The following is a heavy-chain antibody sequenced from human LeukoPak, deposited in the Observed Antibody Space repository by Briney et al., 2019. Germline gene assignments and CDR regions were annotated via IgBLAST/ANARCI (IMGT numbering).Heavy chain of an antibody. D-gene: IGHD6-13*01. V-gene: IGHV3-33*01. CDR2: IWYDGSNK. CDR1: GFTFSSYG. Sequence: PGGSLRLSCAASGFTFSSYGMHWVRQAPGKGLEWVAVIWYDGSNKYYADSVKGRFTISRDNSKNTLYLQMNSLRAEDTAVYYCARVSAGRGYYGMDVWGQGTTVTVSS. J-gene: IGHJ6*02. CDR3: ARVSAGRGYYGMDV.